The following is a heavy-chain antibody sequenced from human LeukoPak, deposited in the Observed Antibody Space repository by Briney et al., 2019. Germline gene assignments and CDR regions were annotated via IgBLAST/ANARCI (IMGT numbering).Heavy chain of an antibody. Sequence: PGGSLRLSCAASGFTFSTNSMNWVRQAPGKALEWVSYISYSSGTIYYADSVKGRFTISRDNAKNSLYLQMNSLRAEDTAVYYCARGYATSSLDYWGQGTLVTVSS. J-gene: IGHJ4*02. CDR3: ARGYATSSLDY. CDR1: GFTFSTNS. CDR2: ISYSSGTI. D-gene: IGHD2-2*01. V-gene: IGHV3-48*04.